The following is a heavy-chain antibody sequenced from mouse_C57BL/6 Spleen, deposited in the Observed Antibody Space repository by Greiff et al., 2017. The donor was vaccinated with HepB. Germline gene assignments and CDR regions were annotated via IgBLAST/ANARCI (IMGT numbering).Heavy chain of an antibody. J-gene: IGHJ1*03. CDR1: GYTFTDYY. D-gene: IGHD1-1*01. Sequence: VQLQQSGPELVKPGASVKISCKASGYTFTDYYMNWVKQSHGKSLEWIGDINPNNGGTSYNQKFKGKATLTVDKSSSTAYMELRSLTSEDSAVYYCARPITTVVAHWYFDVWGTGTTVTVSS. CDR2: INPNNGGT. V-gene: IGHV1-26*01. CDR3: ARPITTVVAHWYFDV.